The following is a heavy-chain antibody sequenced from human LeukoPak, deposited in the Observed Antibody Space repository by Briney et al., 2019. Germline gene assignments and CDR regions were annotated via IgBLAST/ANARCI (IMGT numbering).Heavy chain of an antibody. CDR1: GDTFTRSG. CDR3: ARDLGKELRVYNLFDP. CDR2: ISAYTVNT. J-gene: IGHJ5*02. D-gene: IGHD3-10*01. V-gene: IGHV1-18*01. Sequence: APVKVSCKASGDTFTRSGISTVRQAPGQGLEWRWGISAYTVNTHYTQKPPGRGTMTTDTSTSTAYMELRSLRSDDTAVYYCARDLGKELRVYNLFDPWGQGTLVTVSS.